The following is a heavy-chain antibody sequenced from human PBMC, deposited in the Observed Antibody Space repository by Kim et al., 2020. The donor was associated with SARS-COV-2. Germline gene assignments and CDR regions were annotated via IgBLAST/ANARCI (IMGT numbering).Heavy chain of an antibody. V-gene: IGHV3-30-3*01. CDR2: ISYDGSNK. Sequence: GGSLRLSCAASGFTFSSYAMHWVRQAPGKGLEWVAVISYDGSNKYYADSVKGRFTISRDNSKNTLYLQMNSLRAEDTAVYYCARDLASSSFYYYYGMDVWGQGTTVTVSS. D-gene: IGHD3-3*02. CDR3: ARDLASSSFYYYYGMDV. J-gene: IGHJ6*02. CDR1: GFTFSSYA.